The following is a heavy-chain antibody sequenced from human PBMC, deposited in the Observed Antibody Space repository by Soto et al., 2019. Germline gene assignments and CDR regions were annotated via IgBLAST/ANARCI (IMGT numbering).Heavy chain of an antibody. D-gene: IGHD5-18*01. CDR3: ARDPRGYSYGLSSAWFDP. CDR1: GYTFTSYY. J-gene: IGHJ5*02. V-gene: IGHV1-46*01. CDR2: INPSGGST. Sequence: QVQLVQSGAEVKKPGASVKVSCKASGYTFTSYYMHWVRQAPGQGLEWMGIINPSGGSTSYAQKFQGRVTMTRDTSTSTVYMELSSLRSEDTAVYYCARDPRGYSYGLSSAWFDPWGQGTLVTVSS.